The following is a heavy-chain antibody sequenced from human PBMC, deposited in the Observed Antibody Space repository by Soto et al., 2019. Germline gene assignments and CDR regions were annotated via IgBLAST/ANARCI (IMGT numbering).Heavy chain of an antibody. Sequence: GASVKVSCKASGYTFTSYGISWVRQAPGQGLEWMGWISAYNGNTNYAQKLQGRATMTTDTSTSTAYMELRSLRSDDTAVYYCARARYYDFWSGYGDHFDYWGQGTLVTVSS. CDR3: ARARYYDFWSGYGDHFDY. CDR2: ISAYNGNT. D-gene: IGHD3-3*01. CDR1: GYTFTSYG. J-gene: IGHJ4*02. V-gene: IGHV1-18*01.